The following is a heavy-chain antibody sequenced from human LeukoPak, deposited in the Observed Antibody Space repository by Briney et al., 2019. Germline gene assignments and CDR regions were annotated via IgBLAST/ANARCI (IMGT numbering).Heavy chain of an antibody. CDR3: AKTLGIVATHPYD. J-gene: IGHJ4*02. D-gene: IGHD2/OR15-2a*01. V-gene: IGHV3-23*01. CDR2: ISGSGDTT. Sequence: GGSLRLSCAASGFIFSNYAMTWVRQAPGKGLEWVSAISGSGDTTSYTDSVKGRFTISRDNSKNTFYLQMNSLRVEDTAVYYCAKTLGIVATHPYDWGQGTLVTVSS. CDR1: GFIFSNYA.